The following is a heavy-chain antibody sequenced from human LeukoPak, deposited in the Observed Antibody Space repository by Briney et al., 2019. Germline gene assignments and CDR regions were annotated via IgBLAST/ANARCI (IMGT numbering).Heavy chain of an antibody. V-gene: IGHV3-74*01. CDR2: INSDGRRT. CDR3: TGGGMVGQVIMGAYYYYYMDV. D-gene: IGHD3-10*01. J-gene: IGHJ6*03. Sequence: GGSLRLSCPLSGFTFRIHWMHWLRQAPGKGLVWVSRINSDGRRTSYADSVKGRFTISRDNAKNTLYLQMNSLRPDDTTGDYCTGGGMVGQVIMGAYYYYYMDVWGKGTTVTVSS. CDR1: GFTFRIHW.